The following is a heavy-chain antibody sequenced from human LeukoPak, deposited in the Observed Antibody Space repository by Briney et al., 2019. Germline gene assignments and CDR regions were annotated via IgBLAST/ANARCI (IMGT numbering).Heavy chain of an antibody. CDR1: GGTFSSYA. Sequence: SVTVSCKASGGTFSSYAISWVRQAPGQGLEWMGGIIPIFGTANYEQKFQGRVTITTDESTSTAYMELSSLRSEDTAVYYCASLVDGDYFDYWGQGTLVTVSS. CDR3: ASLVDGDYFDY. J-gene: IGHJ4*02. CDR2: IIPIFGTA. V-gene: IGHV1-69*05. D-gene: IGHD2-15*01.